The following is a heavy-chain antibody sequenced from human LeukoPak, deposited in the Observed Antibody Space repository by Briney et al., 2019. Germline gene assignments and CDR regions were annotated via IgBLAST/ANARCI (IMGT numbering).Heavy chain of an antibody. Sequence: SETLSLTCTVSGGSISRYYWSWIRQPPGKGLEWIGYIYYSGSTNYNPSLKSRVTISVDTSNNQFSLKLSSVTAADTAVYYCARASSGTYYTFDYWGQGTLVTVSS. CDR2: IYYSGST. CDR1: GGSISRYY. J-gene: IGHJ4*02. CDR3: ARASSGTYYTFDY. V-gene: IGHV4-59*12. D-gene: IGHD3-10*01.